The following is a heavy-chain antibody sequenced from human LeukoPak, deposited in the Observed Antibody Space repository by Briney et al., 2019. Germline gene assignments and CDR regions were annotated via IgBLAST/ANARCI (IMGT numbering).Heavy chain of an antibody. CDR2: ISGSGAST. V-gene: IGHV3-23*01. CDR3: AKVGYFFGYLYYFDN. D-gene: IGHD5-18*01. CDR1: GFTFSSYA. J-gene: IGHJ4*02. Sequence: GGSLRLSCEASGFTFSSYAMSWVRQAPGKGMEWVSVISGSGASTSYADSVKGRFTIARDNSKNTLYLQMNSLRAEDTAVYYCAKVGYFFGYLYYFDNWGQGTLVTVSS.